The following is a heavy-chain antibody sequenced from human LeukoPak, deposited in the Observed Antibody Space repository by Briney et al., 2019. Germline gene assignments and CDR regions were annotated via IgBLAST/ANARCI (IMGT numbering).Heavy chain of an antibody. V-gene: IGHV3-23*01. CDR3: ARDGHYDILTGYFQD. J-gene: IGHJ1*01. Sequence: AGGSLRLSCAASGFTFSSYAMSWVRQAPGKGLEWVSAISGSGGSTYYADSVKGRFTISIDNSKNTLYLQMNSLRAEDTAVYYCARDGHYDILTGYFQDWGQGTLVTVSS. D-gene: IGHD3-9*01. CDR2: ISGSGGST. CDR1: GFTFSSYA.